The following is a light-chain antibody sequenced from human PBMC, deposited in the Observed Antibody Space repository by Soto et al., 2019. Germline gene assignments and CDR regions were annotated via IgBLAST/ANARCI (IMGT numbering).Light chain of an antibody. CDR3: SSYTSSSTPV. CDR2: DVS. CDR1: SSDVGGYNY. Sequence: QSALTQPASVSGSPGQSITISCTGTSSDVGGYNYVSWYQQHPGKAPKFMIYDVSNRPSGVSNRFSGSKSGNTASRTISGLQAEDEADYYCSSYTSSSTPVFGGGTKLTVL. J-gene: IGLJ2*01. V-gene: IGLV2-14*01.